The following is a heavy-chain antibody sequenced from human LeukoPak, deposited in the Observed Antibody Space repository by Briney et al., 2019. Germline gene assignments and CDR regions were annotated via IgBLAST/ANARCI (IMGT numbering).Heavy chain of an antibody. CDR1: EYTFTIYY. CDR2: INPNAGGT. D-gene: IGHD3-10*01. J-gene: IGHJ5*02. CDR3: ARDMVRAYKFDP. Sequence: AAVRVSCKASEYTFTIYYIHWVRQAPEQGLEWMGWINPNAGGTNFAQKFQGRVTMTRDTSISTAYMELSRLRSDDTAVYYCARDMVRAYKFDPWGQGTLVTVSS. V-gene: IGHV1-2*02.